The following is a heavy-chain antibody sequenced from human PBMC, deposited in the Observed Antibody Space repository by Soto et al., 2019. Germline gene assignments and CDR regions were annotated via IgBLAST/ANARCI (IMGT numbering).Heavy chain of an antibody. CDR2: IIPILGIA. D-gene: IGHD1-20*01. CDR1: GGTFSSYT. CDR3: ARDLTGTTQYAFDI. V-gene: IGHV1-69*02. Sequence: QVQLVQSGAEVKKPGSSVKVSCKASGGTFSSYTISWVRQAPGQGLEWMGRIIPILGIANYAQKFQXRVTXXXXXXXXXXXXXXXXXXXXXXXVYYCARDLTGTTQYAFDIWGQGTMVTVXX. J-gene: IGHJ3*02.